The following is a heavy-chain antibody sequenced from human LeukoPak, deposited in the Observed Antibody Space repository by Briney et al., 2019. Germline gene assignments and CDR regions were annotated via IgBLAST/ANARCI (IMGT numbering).Heavy chain of an antibody. Sequence: GGSLRLSCAASGFTFSANSMNWVRQAPGKGLEWVSYISSSSATIYYADSVKGRFTISRDNAKNSLFLQMSSLRAGDTAVYYCARGPNSDTWGQGTLVTVSS. D-gene: IGHD1-26*01. CDR1: GFTFSANS. V-gene: IGHV3-48*01. CDR3: ARGPNSDT. CDR2: ISSSSATI. J-gene: IGHJ4*02.